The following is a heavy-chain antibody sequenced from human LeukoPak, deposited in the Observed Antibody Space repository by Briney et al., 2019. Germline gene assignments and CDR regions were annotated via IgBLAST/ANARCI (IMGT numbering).Heavy chain of an antibody. Sequence: PGGSLRLSCAASGFTFSNYAMHWVRQAPGKRLEWVAVIWFDGSNKYYADSVKGRFTISRDNSKNTLFLQVTSLRAEDTAVYYCARADILPYYSYGMDVGGRGPAVSVSS. V-gene: IGHV3-33*01. CDR1: GFTFSNYA. D-gene: IGHD2-15*01. J-gene: IGHJ6*02. CDR3: ARADILPYYSYGMDV. CDR2: IWFDGSNK.